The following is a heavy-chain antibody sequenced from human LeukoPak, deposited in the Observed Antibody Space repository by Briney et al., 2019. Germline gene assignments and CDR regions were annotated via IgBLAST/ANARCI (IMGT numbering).Heavy chain of an antibody. CDR1: GFTFSSYS. Sequence: GGSLRLSCAASGFTFSSYSMNWVRQAPGKGLEWVSSTSSSSSYIYYADSVKGRFTISRDNAKNSLYLQMNCLRAEDTAVYYCARGGSGRPFDYWGQGTLVTVSS. J-gene: IGHJ4*02. CDR2: TSSSSSYI. D-gene: IGHD3-10*01. CDR3: ARGGSGRPFDY. V-gene: IGHV3-21*01.